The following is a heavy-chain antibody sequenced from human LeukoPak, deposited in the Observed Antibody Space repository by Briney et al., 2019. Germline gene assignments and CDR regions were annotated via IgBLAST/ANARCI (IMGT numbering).Heavy chain of an antibody. CDR3: ARDNSVGDNAWWFDP. V-gene: IGHV1-46*01. CDR1: GYTFTSYY. D-gene: IGHD1-26*01. J-gene: IGHJ5*02. Sequence: ASVTVSCKASGYTFTSYYMHWVRQAPGQGLEWMGLINPTGGSTGYAQKFQGRVTMTRDMSTSTDYMELSSLRSEDAAIYYCARDNSVGDNAWWFDPWGQGTLVTVSS. CDR2: INPTGGST.